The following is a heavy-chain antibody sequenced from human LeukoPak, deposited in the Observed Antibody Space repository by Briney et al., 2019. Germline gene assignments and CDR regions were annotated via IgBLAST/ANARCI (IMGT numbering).Heavy chain of an antibody. V-gene: IGHV4-61*02. D-gene: IGHD5-18*01. J-gene: IGHJ4*02. Sequence: PSETLSLTCTVSSGSISSSNYYWSWIRQPAGTGLEWIGRISTIGSTNYNPSLNSRVTISIDTSKNQFSLKLSSVTAADTAVYYCARDGDTAMVQYFDYWGQGTLVTVSS. CDR3: ARDGDTAMVQYFDY. CDR1: SGSISSSNYY. CDR2: ISTIGST.